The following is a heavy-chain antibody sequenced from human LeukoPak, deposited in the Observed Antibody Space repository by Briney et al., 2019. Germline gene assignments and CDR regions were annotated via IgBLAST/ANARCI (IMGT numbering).Heavy chain of an antibody. Sequence: SETLSLTCTVSGDSIIRDAYHWGWIRQPPGEGLQWIGSFSYSGSTYYNPSLKSRVTVSVDTSKNQFSLRLIPVTDADTAVYYCAKSRSNSRTDFEYWGQGSLVTVSS. CDR3: AKSRSNSRTDFEY. V-gene: IGHV4-39*07. J-gene: IGHJ4*02. D-gene: IGHD1-26*01. CDR1: GDSIIRDAYH. CDR2: FSYSGST.